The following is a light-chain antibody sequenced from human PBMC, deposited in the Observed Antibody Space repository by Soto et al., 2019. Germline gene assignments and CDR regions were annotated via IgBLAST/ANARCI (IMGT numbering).Light chain of an antibody. CDR3: CSYAGGSTYV. Sequence: LTQPASVSGSPGQSITISCTGSSSDVGSYSLVSWYQHHPGKAPELMIYEVSKRPSGVSNRFSGSKSGNTASLTISGLQAEDEADYYCCSYAGGSTYVFGSGTKVTVL. J-gene: IGLJ1*01. CDR2: EVS. CDR1: SSDVGSYSL. V-gene: IGLV2-23*02.